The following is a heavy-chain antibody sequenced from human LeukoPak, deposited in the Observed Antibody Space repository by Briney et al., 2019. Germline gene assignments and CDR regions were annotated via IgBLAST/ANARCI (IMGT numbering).Heavy chain of an antibody. CDR2: IYYSGST. D-gene: IGHD3-10*01. V-gene: IGHV4-59*01. CDR1: GGSISSYY. Sequence: SETLSLTCTVSGGSISSYYWSWIRQPPGKGLEWIGYIYYSGSTNYNPSLKSRVTISVDTSKNQFSLKLSSVTAADTAVYYRARDLRMVRGVIITEHFDYWGQGTLVTVSS. CDR3: ARDLRMVRGVIITEHFDY. J-gene: IGHJ4*02.